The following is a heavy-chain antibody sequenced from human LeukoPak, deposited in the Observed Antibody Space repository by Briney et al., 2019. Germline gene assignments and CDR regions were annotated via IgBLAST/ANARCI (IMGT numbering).Heavy chain of an antibody. V-gene: IGHV3-11*01. CDR2: ISSSGSII. CDR3: AKEPPEENDAFDI. J-gene: IGHJ3*02. Sequence: GGSLRLSCAASGFTFSDYYMSWIRQAPGKGLEWVSHISSSGSIIYYADSVKGRFTISRDNAKNSLYLQMNSLRAEDTAVYYCAKEPPEENDAFDIWGQGTMVTVSS. CDR1: GFTFSDYY. D-gene: IGHD1-14*01.